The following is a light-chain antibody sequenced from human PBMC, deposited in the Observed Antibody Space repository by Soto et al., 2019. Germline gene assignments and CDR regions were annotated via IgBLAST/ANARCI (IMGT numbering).Light chain of an antibody. CDR3: QQYNTYRT. CDR1: QSVSHW. CDR2: DAS. J-gene: IGKJ1*01. Sequence: DIQMTQSPSTLSASVGDRVTITCRASQSVSHWLAWYQQKPGKAPKLLIYDASSLRSGVPSRFGGSGSGTEFTLTISSLQPDDLATYYCQQYNTYRTFGPGTKVDIK. V-gene: IGKV1-5*01.